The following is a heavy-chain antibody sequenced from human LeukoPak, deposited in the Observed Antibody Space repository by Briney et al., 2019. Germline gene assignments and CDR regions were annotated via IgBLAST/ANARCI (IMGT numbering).Heavy chain of an antibody. CDR3: ARGLIAAAGTGYYYSYGMDV. V-gene: IGHV3-7*04. CDR2: IRQDGSER. J-gene: IGHJ6*02. D-gene: IGHD6-13*01. Sequence: GGSLRLSCAASGFSFNSYWMSWVRQAPGTGLEWVANIRQDGSERYYADSLKGRFTISRDNAKNSLYLQMNSLRAEDSAVYYCARGLIAAAGTGYYYSYGMDVWGQGTTVTVSS. CDR1: GFSFNSYW.